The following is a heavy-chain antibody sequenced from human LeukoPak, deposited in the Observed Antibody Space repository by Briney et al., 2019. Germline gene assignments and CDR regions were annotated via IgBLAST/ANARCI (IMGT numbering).Heavy chain of an antibody. CDR1: GYTFTSYG. CDR3: AGNYGSGSR. D-gene: IGHD3-10*01. Sequence: ASVTVSCKASGYTFTSYGISWVRQAPGQGLECMGWISAYNGNTNYAQKFQGRVTMTRNTSISTAYMELSSLRSEDTAVYYCAGNYGSGSRWGQGTLVTVSS. V-gene: IGHV1-18*01. J-gene: IGHJ4*02. CDR2: ISAYNGNT.